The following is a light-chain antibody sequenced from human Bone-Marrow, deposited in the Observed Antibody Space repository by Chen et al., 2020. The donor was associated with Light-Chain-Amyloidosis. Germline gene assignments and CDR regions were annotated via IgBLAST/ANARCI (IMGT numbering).Light chain of an antibody. CDR3: TSYTSSNTIL. Sequence: QSALTQPASVSGSPGQSIIISCTGTSSDVGGYNYVSWYQHSPGKAPKLIIYEVSKRPSVVSNRFSGSKSGNTASLTISGLQAEDETDYYCTSYTSSNTILFGGGTKLTVL. CDR2: EVS. CDR1: SSDVGGYNY. J-gene: IGLJ2*01. V-gene: IGLV2-14*01.